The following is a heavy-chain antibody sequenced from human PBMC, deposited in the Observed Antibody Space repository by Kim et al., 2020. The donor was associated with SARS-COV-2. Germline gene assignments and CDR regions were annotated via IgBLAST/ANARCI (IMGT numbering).Heavy chain of an antibody. CDR2: INPNSGGT. D-gene: IGHD3-22*01. CDR1: GYTFTGYY. V-gene: IGHV1-2*06. Sequence: ASVKVSCKASGYTFTGYYMHWVRQAPGQGLEWMGRINPNSGGTNYAQKFQGRVTMTRDTSISTAYMELSRLRSDDTAVYYCAGNYYDSSGYYRDYWGQGTLVTVSS. J-gene: IGHJ4*02. CDR3: AGNYYDSSGYYRDY.